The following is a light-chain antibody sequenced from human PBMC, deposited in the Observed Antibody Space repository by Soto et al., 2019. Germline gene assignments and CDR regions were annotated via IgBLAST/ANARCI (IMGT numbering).Light chain of an antibody. J-gene: IGKJ1*01. V-gene: IGKV3-15*01. CDR3: QQYGGSPVT. CDR1: QSVPSR. Sequence: EIVMTQSPATLSVSPGEDVTLSCRASQSVPSRIAWYQQKPGQAPSLLIYGASTRATGVPDRFTGSGSGTDFTLTISRLEAEDFAVYYCQQYGGSPVTFGQGTKVDIK. CDR2: GAS.